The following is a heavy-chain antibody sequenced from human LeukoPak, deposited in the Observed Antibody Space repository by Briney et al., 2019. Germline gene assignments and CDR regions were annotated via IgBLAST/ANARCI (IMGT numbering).Heavy chain of an antibody. CDR2: INHSGST. Sequence: SETLSLTCAVYGGSFSSYYWSWIRQPPGKGLEWIGEINHSGSTNYNPSLKSRVTISVDTSKNQFSLKLSSVTAADTAVYYCARVVKRPHIVVVTASFDIWGQGTMVTVSS. CDR3: ARVVKRPHIVVVTASFDI. V-gene: IGHV4-34*01. D-gene: IGHD2-21*02. CDR1: GGSFSSYY. J-gene: IGHJ3*02.